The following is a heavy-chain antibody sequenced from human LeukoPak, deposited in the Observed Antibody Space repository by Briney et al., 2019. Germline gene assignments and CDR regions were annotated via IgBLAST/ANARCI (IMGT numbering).Heavy chain of an antibody. D-gene: IGHD2-15*01. CDR1: GFTFHDYA. CDR2: ISWNSGTI. Sequence: GGSLRLSCAASGFTFHDYAMHWVRQAPGKGLGWVSGISWNSGTIGYAGSVKGRFTISRDNAKNSLYLQMNSLRAEDMALYYCAKDVSLGYCSGGSCSAHFDHWGQGTLVTVSS. J-gene: IGHJ4*02. CDR3: AKDVSLGYCSGGSCSAHFDH. V-gene: IGHV3-9*03.